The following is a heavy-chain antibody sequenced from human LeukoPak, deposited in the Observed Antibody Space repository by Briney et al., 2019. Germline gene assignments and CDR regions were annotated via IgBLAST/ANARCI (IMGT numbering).Heavy chain of an antibody. Sequence: ASVKVSCKASGYTFTNYGITWMRQAPGQGLEWMGWINTYNGNTNYAQKLQGRVTITTDTSTSTAYMELRSLRSDDTAVFYCARDLVDGVGAPGAYWGEGALVTVSS. V-gene: IGHV1-18*01. CDR1: GYTFTNYG. CDR2: INTYNGNT. J-gene: IGHJ4*02. CDR3: ARDLVDGVGAPGAY. D-gene: IGHD1-26*01.